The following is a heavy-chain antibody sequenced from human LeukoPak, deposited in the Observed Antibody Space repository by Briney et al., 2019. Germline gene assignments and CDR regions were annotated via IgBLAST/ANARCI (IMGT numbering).Heavy chain of an antibody. CDR3: ARVKRFGGATNGVDY. V-gene: IGHV3-48*03. J-gene: IGHJ4*02. Sequence: GGSLRLSCAASGFTFSSYAMSWVRQAPGKGLEWVSYISSSDSTVYYADSVKGRFTISRDNVKNSLYLQMNSLRAEDTAVYYCARVKRFGGATNGVDYWGQGTLVTVSS. CDR1: GFTFSSYA. D-gene: IGHD1-26*01. CDR2: ISSSDSTV.